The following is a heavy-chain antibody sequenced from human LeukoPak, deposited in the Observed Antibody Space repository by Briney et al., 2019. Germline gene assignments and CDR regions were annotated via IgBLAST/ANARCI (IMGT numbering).Heavy chain of an antibody. CDR2: ISYDGSNK. D-gene: IGHD6-6*01. J-gene: IGHJ4*02. CDR3: ARDGTLSSSSWGDFDY. Sequence: LRLSCAASGFTFSSYAMHWVRQAPGKGLEWVAVISYDGSNKYYADSVKGRFTISRDNSKNTLYLQMNSLRAEDTAVYYCARDGTLSSSSWGDFDYWGQGTLVTVSS. CDR1: GFTFSSYA. V-gene: IGHV3-30-3*01.